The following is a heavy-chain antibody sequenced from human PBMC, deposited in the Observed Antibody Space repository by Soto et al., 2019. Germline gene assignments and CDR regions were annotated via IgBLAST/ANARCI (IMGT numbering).Heavy chain of an antibody. J-gene: IGHJ6*03. CDR2: IYYSGST. D-gene: IGHD3-10*01. V-gene: IGHV4-59*08. Sequence: SETLSLTCTVSGGSISSYYWSWIRQPPGKGLEWIGYIYYSGSTNYNPSLKSRVTISVDTSKNQFSLKLSSVTAADTAVYYCARWSGSGWYYMDVWGKGTTVTVSS. CDR3: ARWSGSGWYYMDV. CDR1: GGSISSYY.